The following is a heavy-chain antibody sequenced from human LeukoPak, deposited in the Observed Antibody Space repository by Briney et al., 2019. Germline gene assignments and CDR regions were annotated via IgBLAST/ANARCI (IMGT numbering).Heavy chain of an antibody. V-gene: IGHV1-58*02. CDR3: AADLGPKEDTAIETPLGY. D-gene: IGHD5-18*01. J-gene: IGHJ4*02. CDR2: IVVGSGNT. CDR1: GFTFTSSA. Sequence: SVKVSCKASGFTFTSSAMQWVRQARGQRLEWMGWIVVGSGNTNYAQKFQERVTITRDMSTSTAYMELSSLRSEDTAVYYCAADLGPKEDTAIETPLGYWGQGTLVTVSS.